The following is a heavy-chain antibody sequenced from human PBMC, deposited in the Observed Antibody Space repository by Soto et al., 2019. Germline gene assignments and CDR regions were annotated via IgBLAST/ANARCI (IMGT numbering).Heavy chain of an antibody. J-gene: IGHJ5*02. CDR2: ISSSSSYI. Sequence: ESGGGLVKPGGSLRLSCAASGFTFSSYSMNWVRQAPGKGLEWVSSISSSSSYIYYADSVKGRFTISRDNAKNSLYLQMNSLRAEDTAVYYCAKTGDPANWFDPWGQGTLVTVSS. CDR1: GFTFSSYS. CDR3: AKTGDPANWFDP. D-gene: IGHD7-27*01. V-gene: IGHV3-21*01.